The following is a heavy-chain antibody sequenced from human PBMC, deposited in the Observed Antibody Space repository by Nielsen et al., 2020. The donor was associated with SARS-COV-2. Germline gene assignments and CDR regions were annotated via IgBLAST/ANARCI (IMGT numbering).Heavy chain of an antibody. Sequence: SVKVSCKASGYTFTSYAISWVRQAPGQGLEWMGRIIPLLDKTDFAQKFQGRVTFTADKSTATAYMELTGLRPDDTSVYYCTRARPVHLERLSRGDGLDIWGQGTMVTVSS. J-gene: IGHJ3*02. CDR2: IIPLLDKT. V-gene: IGHV1-69*04. D-gene: IGHD1-1*01. CDR3: TRARPVHLERLSRGDGLDI. CDR1: GYTFTSYA.